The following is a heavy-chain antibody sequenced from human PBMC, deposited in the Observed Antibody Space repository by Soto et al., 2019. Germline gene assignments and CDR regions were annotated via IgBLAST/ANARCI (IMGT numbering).Heavy chain of an antibody. CDR3: ARVSEGYWRSTSCYGVAFDI. V-gene: IGHV1-8*01. CDR2: MNPNSGNT. Sequence: ASVKVSCKASGYTFTSYDINWVRQATGQGLEWMGWMNPNSGNTGYAQKFQGRVTMTRNTSISTAYMELSSLRSEDTAVYYCARVSEGYWRSTSCYGVAFDIGGQGKRATASS. J-gene: IGHJ3*02. D-gene: IGHD2-2*01. CDR1: GYTFTSYD.